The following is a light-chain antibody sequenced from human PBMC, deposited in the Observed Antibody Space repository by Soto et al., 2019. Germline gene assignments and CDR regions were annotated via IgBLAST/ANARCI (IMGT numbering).Light chain of an antibody. Sequence: EIVLTQSPDTLSLSPGERATLSCWASHSVTTHLAWFQQRPGQTPRLLIYDASTRAPGIPARFSGRGSGADFTLTISSLEPEDFAVYYCQQRSDSITFGQGTRRENK. CDR2: DAS. CDR3: QQRSDSIT. CDR1: HSVTTH. V-gene: IGKV3-11*01. J-gene: IGKJ5*01.